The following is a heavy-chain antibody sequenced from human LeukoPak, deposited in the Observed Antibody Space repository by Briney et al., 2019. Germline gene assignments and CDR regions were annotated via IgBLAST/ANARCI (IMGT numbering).Heavy chain of an antibody. CDR3: ARALLDYYDSSGYYDY. Sequence: GGSLRLSCAASGFTVSSNYMSWVRQAPGKGLEWASVIYSGGSTYYADSVKGRFTISRDNSKNTLYLQMNSLRAEDTAVYYCARALLDYYDSSGYYDYWGQGTLVTVSS. CDR2: IYSGGST. CDR1: GFTVSSNY. J-gene: IGHJ4*02. D-gene: IGHD3-22*01. V-gene: IGHV3-66*01.